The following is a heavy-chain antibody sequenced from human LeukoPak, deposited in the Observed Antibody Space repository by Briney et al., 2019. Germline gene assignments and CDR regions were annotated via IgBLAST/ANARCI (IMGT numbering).Heavy chain of an antibody. D-gene: IGHD3-10*02. V-gene: IGHV3-48*03. CDR3: AELGITMIGGG. CDR1: GFTLSSYE. Sequence: PGGSLRLSCTASGFTLSSYEMTWVRKAPGKGLEWVSYIRSSGRTIHSAHSVKGRFTIHRDNAKNLQHLQMNGLRAEVTAVYYCAELGITMIGGGWGKGTTVTISS. CDR2: IRSSGRTI. J-gene: IGHJ6*04.